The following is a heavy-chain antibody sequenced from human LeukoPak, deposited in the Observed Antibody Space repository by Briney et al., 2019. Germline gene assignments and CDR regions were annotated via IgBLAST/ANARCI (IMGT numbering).Heavy chain of an antibody. J-gene: IGHJ1*01. D-gene: IGHD6-13*01. CDR3: TTDSIDGYSSSWFLKDEYFQH. Sequence: PGGSLRLSCAASGFTFSSYAMSWVRQAPGKGLEWVGRIKSKTDGGTTDYAAPVKGRFTISREDSKNTLYLQMNSLKTEDTAVYYCTTDSIDGYSSSWFLKDEYFQHWGQGTLVTVSS. CDR1: GFTFSSYA. V-gene: IGHV3-15*01. CDR2: IKSKTDGGTT.